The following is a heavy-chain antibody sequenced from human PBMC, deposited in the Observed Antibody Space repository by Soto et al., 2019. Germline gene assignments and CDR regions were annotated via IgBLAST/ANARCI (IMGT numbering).Heavy chain of an antibody. D-gene: IGHD2-15*01. CDR2: ISSGGRSI. J-gene: IGHJ4*02. Sequence: GGALRLSCAASGFTFNTNEMSWFREAPGKGLEWVSDISSGGRSIYYADSVKGRFTISGDNAKNSLYLQMNSLRAEDTAVYYRARFNIVLDRTFDYWGQGTMATVSS. CDR1: GFTFNTNE. V-gene: IGHV3-48*03. CDR3: ARFNIVLDRTFDY.